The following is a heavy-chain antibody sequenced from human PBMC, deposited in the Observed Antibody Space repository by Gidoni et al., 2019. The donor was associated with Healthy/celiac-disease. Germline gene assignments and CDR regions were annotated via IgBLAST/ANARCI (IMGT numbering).Heavy chain of an antibody. CDR2: IYYSGST. D-gene: IGHD3-3*01. CDR3: ARHADDPNAFDI. CDR1: GGSISSYY. V-gene: IGHV4-59*08. Sequence: QVQLQESGPGLVKPSETLSLTCTVSGGSISSYYWSWIRQPPGKGLEWIGYIYYSGSTNYNPSLKSRVTISVDTSKNQFSLKLSSVTAADTAVYYCARHADDPNAFDIWGQGTMVTVSS. J-gene: IGHJ3*02.